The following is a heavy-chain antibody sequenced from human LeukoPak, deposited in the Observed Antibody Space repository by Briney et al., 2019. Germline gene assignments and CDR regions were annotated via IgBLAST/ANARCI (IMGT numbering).Heavy chain of an antibody. D-gene: IGHD3-10*01. J-gene: IGHJ4*02. V-gene: IGHV4-34*01. CDR3: ARAMVRGVICYFDY. CDR2: INHSGST. Sequence: SETLSLTCAVYGGSFSGYYWSWIRQPPGKGLEWIGEINHSGSTNYNPSLKSRVTISVDTSKNQFSLKLSSVTAADTAVYYCARAMVRGVICYFDYWGQGTLVTVSS. CDR1: GGSFSGYY.